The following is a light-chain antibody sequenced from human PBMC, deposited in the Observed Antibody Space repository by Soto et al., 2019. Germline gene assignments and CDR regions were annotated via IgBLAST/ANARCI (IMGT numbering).Light chain of an antibody. V-gene: IGLV2-8*01. J-gene: IGLJ1*01. Sequence: QSVLTQPPSVSGAPGQRVTISCTGSSSNIGAGYDVSWYQQHPGKAPKLMIYEVSKRPSGVPGRFSGSKSGNTASLTVSGLQAEDEADYYCSSYAGSSTLYVFGTGTKVTVL. CDR1: SSNIGAGYD. CDR3: SSYAGSSTLYV. CDR2: EVS.